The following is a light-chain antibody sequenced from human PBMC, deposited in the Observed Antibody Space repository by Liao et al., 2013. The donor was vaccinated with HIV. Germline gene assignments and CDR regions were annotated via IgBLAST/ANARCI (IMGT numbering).Light chain of an antibody. V-gene: IGLV3-21*02. J-gene: IGLJ2*01. CDR2: YDN. Sequence: SYELTQPPSVSVSPGQTARLTCSGDALSKQYVNWYQQKPGQAPVLVIHYDNDRPSGIPERFSGSNSGNTATLTISRVEAGDEADFYCQVWDSGTDHPVFGGGTKLTVL. CDR3: QVWDSGTDHPV. CDR1: ALSKQY.